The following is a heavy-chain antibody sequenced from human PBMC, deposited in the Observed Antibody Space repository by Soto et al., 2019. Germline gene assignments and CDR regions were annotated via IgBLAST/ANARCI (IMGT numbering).Heavy chain of an antibody. Sequence: QISLKESGPTLVKPTQTLTLTCTFSGFSFSTSGVGVGWIRQPPGKALEWLALIYWDDDKRYSPSLRGRLTIXRXTXXNQVVLTMTNMDPVDTATYYCAHLGITGTTSWFDPWGQGTLVTVSS. CDR3: AHLGITGTTSWFDP. J-gene: IGHJ5*02. CDR1: GFSFSTSGVG. D-gene: IGHD1-20*01. CDR2: IYWDDDK. V-gene: IGHV2-5*02.